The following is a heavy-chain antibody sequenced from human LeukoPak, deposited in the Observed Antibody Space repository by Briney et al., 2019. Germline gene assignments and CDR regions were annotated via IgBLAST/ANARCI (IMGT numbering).Heavy chain of an antibody. D-gene: IGHD6-19*01. CDR2: IIPIFGTA. J-gene: IGHJ5*02. CDR1: GGTFSSYA. CDR3: AMSGWYHNTKYNWFDP. V-gene: IGHV1-69*05. Sequence: GSSVKVSCKASGGTFSSYAISWVRQAPGQGLGWMGGIIPIFGTANYAQKFQGRVTITTDESTSTAYMELSSLRSEDTAVYYCAMSGWYHNTKYNWFDPWGQGTLVTVSS.